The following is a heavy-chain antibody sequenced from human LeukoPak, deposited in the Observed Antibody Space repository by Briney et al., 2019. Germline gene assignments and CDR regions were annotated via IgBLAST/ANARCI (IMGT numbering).Heavy chain of an antibody. V-gene: IGHV4-34*01. J-gene: IGHJ6*03. CDR1: GGSFSGYY. CDR3: ARLRSRYSSGWAGYYYYYMDV. CDR2: INHSGST. D-gene: IGHD6-19*01. Sequence: SETLSLTCAVYGGSFSGYYWSWIRQPPGKGLEWIGEINHSGSTNYNPSLKSRVTISVDTSKNQFSLKLSSVTAADTAVYYCARLRSRYSSGWAGYYYYYMDVWGKGTTVTISS.